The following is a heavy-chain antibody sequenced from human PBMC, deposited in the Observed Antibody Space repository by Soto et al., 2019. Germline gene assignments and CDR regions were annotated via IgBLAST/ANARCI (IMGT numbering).Heavy chain of an antibody. CDR1: GGSISSSNW. CDR2: IYHSGST. D-gene: IGHD6-19*01. Sequence: QVQLQESGPGLVKPSGTLSLTCAVSGGSISSSNWWSWVRQPPGKGLEGIGEIYHSGSTNYNPSLTRRVXXXVXXSKNQCAVKLSSAPAADTAVYCCARVGVAGTRGAYWGQGALVTVSS. V-gene: IGHV4-4*01. CDR3: ARVGVAGTRGAY. J-gene: IGHJ4*02.